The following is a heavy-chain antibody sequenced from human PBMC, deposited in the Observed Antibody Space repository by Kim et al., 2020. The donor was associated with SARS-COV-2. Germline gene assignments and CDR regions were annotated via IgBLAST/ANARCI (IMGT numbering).Heavy chain of an antibody. J-gene: IGHJ4*02. CDR1: GGSFSGYY. V-gene: IGHV4-34*01. CDR2: INHSGIT. D-gene: IGHD2-21*02. Sequence: SETLSLTCSVYGGSFSGYYWSWIRQPPGKGLEWIGEINHSGITNYNPSLKSRVTISVDTSKNQFSLKLSSVTAADTAVYYCARAQKQRRHIVVVTAIDYFDYWGQGTLVTVSS. CDR3: ARAQKQRRHIVVVTAIDYFDY.